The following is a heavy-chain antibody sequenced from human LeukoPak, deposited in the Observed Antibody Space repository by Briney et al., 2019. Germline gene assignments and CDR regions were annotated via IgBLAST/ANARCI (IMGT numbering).Heavy chain of an antibody. CDR1: GFTFSSHS. D-gene: IGHD6-19*01. J-gene: IGHJ6*03. Sequence: KPGGSLRLSCAASGFTFSSHSMNWVRQAPGKGLEWVSSISSSSNYIYYADSVKGRFTISRDNAKNSLYLQMNSLRAEDTAIYYCARSSGWYHRGPDYYYYYMDVWGKGTTVTVS. CDR3: ARSSGWYHRGPDYYYYYMDV. CDR2: ISSSSNYI. V-gene: IGHV3-21*01.